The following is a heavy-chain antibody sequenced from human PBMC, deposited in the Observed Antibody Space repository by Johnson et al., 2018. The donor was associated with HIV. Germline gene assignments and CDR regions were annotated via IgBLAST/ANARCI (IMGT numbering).Heavy chain of an antibody. J-gene: IGHJ3*02. CDR1: GFTFSSYA. CDR2: ISGSGGST. V-gene: IGHV3-23*04. D-gene: IGHD6-13*01. Sequence: VQLVESGGGLVQPGGSLRLSCVASGFTFSSYAMSWVRQAPGKGLEWVSAISGSGGSTYYADSVKGQFTISRDNSKNTLYLQMNSLRAEDTAIYYCAKGRYSSSWYLAGAFDIWGQGTMVTVSS. CDR3: AKGRYSSSWYLAGAFDI.